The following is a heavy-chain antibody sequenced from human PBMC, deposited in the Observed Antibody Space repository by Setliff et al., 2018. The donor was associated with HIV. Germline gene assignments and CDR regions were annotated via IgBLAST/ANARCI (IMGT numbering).Heavy chain of an antibody. CDR2: IYFTGSS. Sequence: PSETLSLTCTVSGGSISTYYWSWIRQPPGKGLEWIGSIYFTGSSDNNPSLKSRVTLSVDTSKHQFSLKLSSVTAADTAVYYCARVQMAYAAFDVWGQGTMVTDSS. CDR3: ARVQMAYAAFDV. CDR1: GGSISTYY. J-gene: IGHJ3*01. V-gene: IGHV4-59*01. D-gene: IGHD4-17*01.